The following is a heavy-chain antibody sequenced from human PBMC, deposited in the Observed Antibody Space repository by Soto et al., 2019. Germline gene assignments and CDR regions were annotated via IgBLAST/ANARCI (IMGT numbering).Heavy chain of an antibody. CDR3: ARGPRNWGVDH. Sequence: ASVKVSCKASLYTFNNYYIHWGPQAPGQGLEWMAIINPTGDSTAYAQKFQGRLTVTRDTSASTLYMDLSSLTSEDTAVYYCARGPRNWGVDHWGQGTLVTVSS. J-gene: IGHJ4*02. CDR2: INPTGDST. V-gene: IGHV1-46*02. D-gene: IGHD7-27*01. CDR1: LYTFNNYY.